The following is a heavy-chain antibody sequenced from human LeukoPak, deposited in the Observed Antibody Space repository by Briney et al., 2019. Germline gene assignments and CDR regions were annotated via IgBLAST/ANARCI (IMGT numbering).Heavy chain of an antibody. CDR1: GFTFSSYW. CDR3: ARMPQQLVIYFFDY. V-gene: IGHV3-7*05. CDR2: IKQEGSEK. Sequence: GGSLRLSCAASGFTFSSYWMSCVRQAPGKGLEWVANIKQEGSEKNYVDSVKGRFTISRENAKNSLYLQMNSLRAEDTAVYYCARMPQQLVIYFFDYWGQGTLVTVSS. J-gene: IGHJ4*02. D-gene: IGHD6-13*01.